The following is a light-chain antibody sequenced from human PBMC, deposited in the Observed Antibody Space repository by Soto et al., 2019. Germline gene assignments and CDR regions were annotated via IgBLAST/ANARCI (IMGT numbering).Light chain of an antibody. Sequence: EIVLTQSPGTLSLSPGETATLSCRASQSVNSNYLAWYQQKPGQAPRLLIYGASTRAAGISDRFSGTGSGTDFTLTISSLEPADFALYYCQQYGGSPRTFGQGTKVELK. J-gene: IGKJ1*01. CDR3: QQYGGSPRT. CDR2: GAS. V-gene: IGKV3-20*01. CDR1: QSVNSNY.